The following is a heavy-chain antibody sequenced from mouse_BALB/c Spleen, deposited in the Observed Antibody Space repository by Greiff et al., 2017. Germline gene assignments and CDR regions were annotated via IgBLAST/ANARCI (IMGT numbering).Heavy chain of an antibody. CDR1: GFSLTSYG. Sequence: VKLVESGPGLVAPSQSLSITCTVSGFSLTSYGVHWVRQPPGKGLEWLGVIWAGGSTNYNSALMSRLSISKDNSKSQVFLKMNSLQTDDTAMYYCARDPFITTATMDYWGQGTSVTVSS. J-gene: IGHJ4*01. CDR3: ARDPFITTATMDY. CDR2: IWAGGST. V-gene: IGHV2-9*02. D-gene: IGHD1-2*01.